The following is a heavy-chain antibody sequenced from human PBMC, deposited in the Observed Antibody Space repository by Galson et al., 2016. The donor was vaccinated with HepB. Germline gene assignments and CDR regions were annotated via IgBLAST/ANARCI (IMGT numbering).Heavy chain of an antibody. V-gene: IGHV4-38-2*01. CDR1: GFTFSTYA. D-gene: IGHD3-22*01. Sequence: LRLSCAASGFTFSTYALAWVRQAPGKGLEWIAIIYYTGSTYYNQSLRSRVTISEDTSKNQFSLKLTSVNAADTAVYYCARVIGDTRGYIIDYWGQGTLVTVSS. J-gene: IGHJ4*02. CDR2: IYYTGST. CDR3: ARVIGDTRGYIIDY.